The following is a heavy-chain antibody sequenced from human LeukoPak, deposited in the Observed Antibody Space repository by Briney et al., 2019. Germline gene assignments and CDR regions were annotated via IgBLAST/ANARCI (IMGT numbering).Heavy chain of an antibody. CDR1: GYTFNSYG. CDR3: ARVDYDFWSGYYTHYYYGMDV. D-gene: IGHD3-3*01. V-gene: IGHV1-18*01. CDR2: IIAYNGNT. J-gene: IGHJ6*02. Sequence: ASVKVSCKASGYTFNSYGISWVRQAPGQGLEWMGWIIAYNGNTNYAQKLQGRVTMTTDTSTSTAYVELRSLRSDDTAVYYCARVDYDFWSGYYTHYYYGMDVWGQGTTVTVSS.